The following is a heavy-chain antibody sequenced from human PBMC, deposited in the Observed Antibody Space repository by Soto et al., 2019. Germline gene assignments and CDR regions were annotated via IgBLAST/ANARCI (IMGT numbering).Heavy chain of an antibody. D-gene: IGHD3-22*01. CDR3: AREFLVVMDY. Sequence: PGGSLRLSCAASGFTFSSYAMHWVRQAPGRGLEWVAVISYDGSNKYYADSVKGRFTISRDNPKNTLCLQMNSLRAEDTAVYYCAREFLVVMDYWGQGTLVTVSS. V-gene: IGHV3-30-3*01. J-gene: IGHJ4*02. CDR1: GFTFSSYA. CDR2: ISYDGSNK.